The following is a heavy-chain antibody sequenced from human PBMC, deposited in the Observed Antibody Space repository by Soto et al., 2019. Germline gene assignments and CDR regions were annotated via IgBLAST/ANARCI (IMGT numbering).Heavy chain of an antibody. D-gene: IGHD4-4*01. V-gene: IGHV3-49*03. CDR1: GFTSCDYA. J-gene: IGHJ5*02. CDR3: STIPRNRLGHPFDR. Sequence: GGSLRLSCTGSGFTSCDYAMSWFRQTPGKGLECVGFIRSERYGGTADYAASVQGRFTISRDDSKSVAYLQMNSLKSEVTGVYYCSTIPRNRLGHPFDRWGQGTLVTASP. CDR2: IRSERYGGTA.